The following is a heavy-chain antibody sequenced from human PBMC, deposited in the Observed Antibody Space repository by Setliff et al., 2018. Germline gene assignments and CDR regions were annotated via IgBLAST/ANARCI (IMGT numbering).Heavy chain of an antibody. J-gene: IGHJ6*03. Sequence: SETLSLTCTVSGGSISTNSYYWGWIRQPPGKGLEWIGSMYFSGSTYCNPSLKSRVTISIDKSKNEFSLKMSSVTAADTAVYYCARMSGFLYMDVWGKGTTVTVSS. CDR3: ARMSGFLYMDV. CDR2: MYFSGST. D-gene: IGHD3-3*01. V-gene: IGHV4-39*07. CDR1: GGSISTNSYY.